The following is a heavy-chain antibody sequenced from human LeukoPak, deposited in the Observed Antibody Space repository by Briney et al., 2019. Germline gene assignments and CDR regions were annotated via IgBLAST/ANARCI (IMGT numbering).Heavy chain of an antibody. Sequence: GGSLRLSCVASGFTFSSYWMSWVRQAPGKGLECVADIKQDGSEKYYVDSVKGRFTISRDNAKNSLYLQMNSLRVEDTAVYYCARGKSGSYGTTGYWGQGTLVTVSS. V-gene: IGHV3-7*01. CDR2: IKQDGSEK. D-gene: IGHD1-26*01. J-gene: IGHJ4*02. CDR1: GFTFSSYW. CDR3: ARGKSGSYGTTGY.